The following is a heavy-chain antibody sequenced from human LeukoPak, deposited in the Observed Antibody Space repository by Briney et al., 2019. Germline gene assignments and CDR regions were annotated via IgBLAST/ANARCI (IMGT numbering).Heavy chain of an antibody. J-gene: IGHJ5*02. Sequence: SETLSLTCAVYGASFSGYYWSWIRQPPGKGLEWIGEIYHSGSTNYNPSLKSRVTISVDKSKNQFSLKLSSVTAADTAVYYCARGREVVPAVCDWFDPWGQGTLVTVSS. CDR1: GASFSGYY. V-gene: IGHV4-34*01. CDR3: ARGREVVPAVCDWFDP. D-gene: IGHD2-2*01. CDR2: IYHSGST.